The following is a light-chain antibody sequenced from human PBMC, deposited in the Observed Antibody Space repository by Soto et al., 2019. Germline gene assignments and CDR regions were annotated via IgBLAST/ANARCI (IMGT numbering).Light chain of an antibody. CDR1: NIGGKS. V-gene: IGLV3-21*02. CDR3: QVWKTSSDPYV. J-gene: IGLJ1*01. CDR2: DVT. Sequence: SYELTQPPSVSVAPRQTADITCEGNNIGGKSVHWYQQRPGQAPVLVLYDVTDRPSGIPERFSGSRSGNTATLTISVVEAGDEADYYCQVWKTSSDPYVFGTGTKVTVL.